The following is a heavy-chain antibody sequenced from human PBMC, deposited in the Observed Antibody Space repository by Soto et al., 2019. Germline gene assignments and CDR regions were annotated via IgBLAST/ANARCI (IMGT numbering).Heavy chain of an antibody. D-gene: IGHD5-12*01. CDR1: GYSYMRYG. Sequence: ASVKVSCKASGYSYMRYGISWVRQAPGQGLEWLAWISPNNDNAHYAQNLQGRVTVTTDTSTSTAYMELSSLRSDDTAVYYCAREMWRAGRGIVATIQGYWGQGTLVTVSS. CDR2: ISPNNDNA. CDR3: AREMWRAGRGIVATIQGY. J-gene: IGHJ4*02. V-gene: IGHV1-18*01.